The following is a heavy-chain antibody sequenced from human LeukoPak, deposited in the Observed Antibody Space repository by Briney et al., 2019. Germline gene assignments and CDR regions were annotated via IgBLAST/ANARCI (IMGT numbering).Heavy chain of an antibody. CDR1: GGSISSYY. V-gene: IGHV4-34*01. CDR3: ATYNVDTAYWYFDL. Sequence: PSETLSLTCTVSGGSISSYYWSWIRQPPGKGLEYIGEINHSGSTNSNPSLKSRVTISVDTSKNQFSLRLRSVTAADTAVYYCATYNVDTAYWYFDLWGRGTLVTVSS. CDR2: INHSGST. D-gene: IGHD5-18*01. J-gene: IGHJ2*01.